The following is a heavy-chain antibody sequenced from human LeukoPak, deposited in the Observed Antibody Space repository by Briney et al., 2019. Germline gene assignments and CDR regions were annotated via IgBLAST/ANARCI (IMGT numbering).Heavy chain of an antibody. CDR1: GFTFSSYA. J-gene: IGHJ4*02. Sequence: GGSLRLSCAASGFTFSSYAMSWVRQAPGKGLEWVSAISGSGGSTYYADSVKGRFTISRDSSKNTLYLQMNSLRAEGTAVYYCAKSESGSYSGDFDYWGQGTLVTVSS. D-gene: IGHD3-10*01. CDR2: ISGSGGST. CDR3: AKSESGSYSGDFDY. V-gene: IGHV3-23*01.